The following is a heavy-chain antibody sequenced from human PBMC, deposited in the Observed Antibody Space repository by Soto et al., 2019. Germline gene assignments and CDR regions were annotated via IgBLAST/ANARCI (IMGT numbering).Heavy chain of an antibody. CDR2: IYYSGST. CDR3: ARGQVTRGLTGNWFDP. Sequence: QVQLQESGPGLVKPSETLSLTCTVSGGSISSYYWSWIRQPPGKGLEWIGYIYYSGSTNYNPSLKSRVPISVDAAKPQFSLQMRSVTAADTAVYYCARGQVTRGLTGNWFDPWGQGTLVTVSS. J-gene: IGHJ5*02. CDR1: GGSISSYY. V-gene: IGHV4-59*01. D-gene: IGHD3-10*01.